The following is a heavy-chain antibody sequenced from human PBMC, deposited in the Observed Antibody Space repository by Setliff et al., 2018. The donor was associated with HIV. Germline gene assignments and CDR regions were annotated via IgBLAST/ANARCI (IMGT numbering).Heavy chain of an antibody. Sequence: PSETLSLTCAVYGGSFSGYYWNWIRQPPGKGLEWIGEINHRGSTNYNPSLKSRVTISVDMSNNQFSLKVTSVTAADTAVYYCMRGRSITIFGVAYFDFWGQGTQVTVSS. CDR3: MRGRSITIFGVAYFDF. D-gene: IGHD3-3*01. CDR2: INHRGST. V-gene: IGHV4-34*01. CDR1: GGSFSGYY. J-gene: IGHJ4*02.